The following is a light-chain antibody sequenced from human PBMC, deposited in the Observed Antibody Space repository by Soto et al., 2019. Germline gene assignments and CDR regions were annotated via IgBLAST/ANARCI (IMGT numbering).Light chain of an antibody. Sequence: ETVLTQSPGTVSLSPGERATLSCTTSQTVNSDYLAWYQQKPGQAPRLLIYGVFNRATGSPDRFSGSGSGTYSTLTISGLEPEDSAVYYCQHYDGSPRTCGQGTNVEI. V-gene: IGKV3-20*01. CDR2: GVF. J-gene: IGKJ2*01. CDR3: QHYDGSPRT. CDR1: QTVNSDY.